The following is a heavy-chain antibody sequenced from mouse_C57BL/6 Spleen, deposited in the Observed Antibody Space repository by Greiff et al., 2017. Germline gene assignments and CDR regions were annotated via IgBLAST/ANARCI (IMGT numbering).Heavy chain of an antibody. CDR2: INLSNGGT. CDR1: GYTFTSYW. V-gene: IGHV1-53*01. Sequence: VQLQQPGTELVKPGASVKLSCKASGYTFTSYWMHWVKQRPGQGLEWIGTINLSNGGTNQNEQFKSKATRTVDTSSSTAYMQLSSLTSEDSAVYYCARSYDGYYGFAYWGQRALGTVSA. D-gene: IGHD2-3*01. J-gene: IGHJ3*01. CDR3: ARSYDGYYGFAY.